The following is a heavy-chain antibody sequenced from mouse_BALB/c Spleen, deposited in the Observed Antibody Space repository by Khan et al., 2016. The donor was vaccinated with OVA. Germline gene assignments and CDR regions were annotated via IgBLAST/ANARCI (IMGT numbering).Heavy chain of an antibody. CDR1: GYTFTSYW. CDR3: ARDRIDY. Sequence: QVRLQQSGAELAKPGASVKMSCTASGYTFTSYWMHWIKQRPGQGLEWIGYINPTSGYTDYNPKFKDKATLTAAKSSSTAYMQLSSLTSDDSAVYYCARDRIDYWGQGTALTVSS. V-gene: IGHV1-7*01. CDR2: INPTSGYT. J-gene: IGHJ2*01.